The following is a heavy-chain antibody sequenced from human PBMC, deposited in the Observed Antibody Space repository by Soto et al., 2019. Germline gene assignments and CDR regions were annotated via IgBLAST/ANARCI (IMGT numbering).Heavy chain of an antibody. CDR2: IVVGSGNT. D-gene: IGHD3-9*01. CDR3: AADKNYDILTGFKLFDY. CDR1: GFTFTSSA. J-gene: IGHJ4*02. V-gene: IGHV1-58*01. Sequence: SVKVSCKASGFTFTSSAVQWVRHARGQRLEWIGWIVVGSGNTSYAQKFQERVTITRDMSTSTAYMELSSLRSEDTAVYYCAADKNYDILTGFKLFDYWGQGTLVTVFS.